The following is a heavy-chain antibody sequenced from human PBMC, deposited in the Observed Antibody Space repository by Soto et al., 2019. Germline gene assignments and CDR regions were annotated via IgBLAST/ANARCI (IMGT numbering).Heavy chain of an antibody. V-gene: IGHV4-4*07. CDR1: GXSISSYY. D-gene: IGHD3-10*01. CDR3: ARESLLTYYYGSGSYSDWFDP. CDR2: IYTSGST. J-gene: IGHJ5*02. Sequence: LSLTCTVSGXSISSYYWSWIRQPAGKGLEWIGRIYTSGSTNYNPSLKSRVTMSVDTSKNQFSLKLSSVTAADTAVYYCARESLLTYYYGSGSYSDWFDPWGQGTLVTVSS.